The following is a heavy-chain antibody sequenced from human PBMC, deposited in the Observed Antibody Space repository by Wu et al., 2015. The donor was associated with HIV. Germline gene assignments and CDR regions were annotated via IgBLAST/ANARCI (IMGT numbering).Heavy chain of an antibody. Sequence: QVQLVQSGAEVKKPGASVKVSCKAFGYTFTSYYIHWVRQAPGQGLEWMGIINPSGGSTSYAQKFQGRVTMTRDTSTSTVYMELSSLRSEDTAVYYCARERVDYDSSGYRAHRGHHFDYWGQGRWSPSPQ. D-gene: IGHD3-22*01. V-gene: IGHV1-46*01. J-gene: IGHJ4*02. CDR1: GYTFTSYY. CDR2: INPSGGST. CDR3: ARERVDYDSSGYRAHRGHHFDY.